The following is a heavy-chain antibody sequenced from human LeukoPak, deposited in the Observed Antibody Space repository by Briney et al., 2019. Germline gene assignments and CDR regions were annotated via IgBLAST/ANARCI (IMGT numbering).Heavy chain of an antibody. CDR2: ISSSSSTI. Sequence: GGSLRLSCAASGSTFNIYSMNWVGQAPGKGRGWVSYISSSSSTIYYADSVKGRFTVSRDNARNSLYLQMNSLRAEDTAVYYCASRDGYRLFAYWGQGTLVTVSS. J-gene: IGHJ4*02. CDR1: GSTFNIYS. CDR3: ASRDGYRLFAY. V-gene: IGHV3-48*01. D-gene: IGHD5-24*01.